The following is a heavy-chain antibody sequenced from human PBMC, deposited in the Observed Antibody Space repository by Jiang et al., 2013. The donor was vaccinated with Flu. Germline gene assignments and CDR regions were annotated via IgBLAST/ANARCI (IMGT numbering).Heavy chain of an antibody. Sequence: VQLLESGGGVVQPGGSLRLSCAASGFTFSSYGMHWVRQAPGKGLEWVAFIRYDGSNKYYADSVKGRFTISRDNSKNTLYLQMNSLRAEDTAVYYCAKDAFMVRGVIDYWGQGTLVTVSS. V-gene: IGHV3-30*02. CDR1: GFTFSSYG. CDR2: IRYDGSNK. CDR3: AKDAFMVRGVIDY. J-gene: IGHJ4*02. D-gene: IGHD3-10*01.